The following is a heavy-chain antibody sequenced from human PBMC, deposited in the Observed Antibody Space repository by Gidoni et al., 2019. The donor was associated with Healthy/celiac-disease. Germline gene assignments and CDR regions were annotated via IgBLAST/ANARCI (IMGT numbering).Heavy chain of an antibody. CDR2: IYPGDSDT. D-gene: IGHD3-10*01. Sequence: EVQLVQSGAEVKKPGASLKISCKGSGYSFTSYWIGWVRQMPGKGLEWMGIIYPGDSDTRYSPSFQGQVTISADKSISTAYLQWSSLKASDTAMYYCARSAPNYYGSVLGSGAFDIWGQGTMVTVSS. CDR3: ARSAPNYYGSVLGSGAFDI. J-gene: IGHJ3*02. CDR1: GYSFTSYW. V-gene: IGHV5-51*03.